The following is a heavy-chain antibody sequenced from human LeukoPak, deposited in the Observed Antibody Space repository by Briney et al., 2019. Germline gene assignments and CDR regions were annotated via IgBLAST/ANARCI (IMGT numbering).Heavy chain of an antibody. CDR1: GFTFSSYS. Sequence: PGGSLRLSCAASGFTFSSYSMSWIRQPPGKGLEWIGEINHSGSTNYNPSLKSRVTISVDTSKNQFSLKLSSVTAADTAVYYCARRGSSWPYYYYYYMDVWGKGTTVTISS. CDR2: INHSGST. CDR3: ARRGSSWPYYYYYYMDV. J-gene: IGHJ6*03. D-gene: IGHD6-13*01. V-gene: IGHV4-34*01.